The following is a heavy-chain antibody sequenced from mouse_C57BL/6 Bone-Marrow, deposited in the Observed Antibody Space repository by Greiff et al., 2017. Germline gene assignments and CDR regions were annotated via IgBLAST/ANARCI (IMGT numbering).Heavy chain of an antibody. J-gene: IGHJ3*01. Sequence: EVQLQESGPVLVKPGASVKMSCKASGYTFTDYYMNWVKQSHGKSLEWIGVINPYNGGTSYNQKFKGKATLTVDKSSSTAYMELNSLTSEDSAVYYCARGRDYYGSPWFAYWGQGTLVTVSA. CDR1: GYTFTDYY. V-gene: IGHV1-19*01. CDR3: ARGRDYYGSPWFAY. CDR2: INPYNGGT. D-gene: IGHD1-1*01.